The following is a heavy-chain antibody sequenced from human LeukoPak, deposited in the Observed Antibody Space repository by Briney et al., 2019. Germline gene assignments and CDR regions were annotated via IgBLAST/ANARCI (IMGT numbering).Heavy chain of an antibody. Sequence: PSETLSLTCAVYGGSFSGYYWSWIRQPPGKGLEWIGEINHSGSTNYNPSLKSRVTISVDTSKNQFSLKLSSVTAADTAVYYCARRITISINWFDPWGQGTLVTVSS. J-gene: IGHJ5*02. V-gene: IGHV4-34*01. CDR3: ARRITISINWFDP. CDR2: INHSGST. CDR1: GGSFSGYY. D-gene: IGHD3-3*01.